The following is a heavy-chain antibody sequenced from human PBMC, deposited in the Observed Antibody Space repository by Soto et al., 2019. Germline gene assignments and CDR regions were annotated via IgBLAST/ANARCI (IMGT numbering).Heavy chain of an antibody. Sequence: NPSETLSLTCTVSGGSISSGGYYWSWIRQHPGKGLEWIGYIYYSGSTYYNPSLKSRVTISVDTSKNQFSLKLSSVTAADTAVYYCATEGTAYYFDYWGQGTLVTVSS. V-gene: IGHV4-31*03. CDR1: GGSISSGGYY. CDR3: ATEGTAYYFDY. D-gene: IGHD1-1*01. J-gene: IGHJ4*02. CDR2: IYYSGST.